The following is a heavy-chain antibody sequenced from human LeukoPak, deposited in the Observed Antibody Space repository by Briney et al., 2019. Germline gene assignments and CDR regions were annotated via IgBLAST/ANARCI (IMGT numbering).Heavy chain of an antibody. D-gene: IGHD3-10*01. CDR3: ARSKAGTFDY. Sequence: GGSLRLSCTASGSTFSSYGMHWVRQAPGKGLEWVAIIWYDGSNKYYADSVKGRFTVSRDNSKNTLYLQMNSLRAEDTAVYYCARSKAGTFDYWGQGTLVTVSS. CDR2: IWYDGSNK. V-gene: IGHV3-33*01. J-gene: IGHJ4*02. CDR1: GSTFSSYG.